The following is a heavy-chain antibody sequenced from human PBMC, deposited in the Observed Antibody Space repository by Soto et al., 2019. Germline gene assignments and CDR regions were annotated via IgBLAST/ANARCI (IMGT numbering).Heavy chain of an antibody. Sequence: ASVKVSCKASGYTFISYYMHWVRQAPGQGLEWMGTINPRGGDTRYAQRFQGRVTMTRDTSTTTIYMEVSSLRSDDTAVYYCARGSPSSTTLGWFDPWGQGTRVTVSS. CDR3: ARGSPSSTTLGWFDP. CDR2: INPRGGDT. J-gene: IGHJ5*02. D-gene: IGHD2-2*01. V-gene: IGHV1-46*01. CDR1: GYTFISYY.